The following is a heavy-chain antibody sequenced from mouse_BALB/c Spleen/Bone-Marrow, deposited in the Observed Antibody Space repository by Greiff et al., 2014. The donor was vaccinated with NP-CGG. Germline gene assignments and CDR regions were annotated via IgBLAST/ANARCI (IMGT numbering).Heavy chain of an antibody. CDR3: ARDDYDDY. D-gene: IGHD2-4*01. CDR2: INLSTGYT. Sequence: VKLVESGAELAKPGASVKMSCKASGYTFTNYWMHWVKQRPGQGLEWIGYINLSTGYTEYNQKFKDKATLTADKSSSTAYMQLSSLTSEESAVYYCARDDYDDYWGQGTTLTVSS. V-gene: IGHV1-7*01. J-gene: IGHJ2*01. CDR1: GYTFTNYW.